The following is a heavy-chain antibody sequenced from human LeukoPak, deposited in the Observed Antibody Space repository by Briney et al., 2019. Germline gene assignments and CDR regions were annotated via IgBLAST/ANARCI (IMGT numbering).Heavy chain of an antibody. D-gene: IGHD2-2*03. CDR2: ISGGGDGT. Sequence: GGSLRLSCAASGFTFHNYIMNWVRRAPGKGLEWVSGISGGGDGTYYADSIKGRFTISRDNSKSTLFLQMNSLRAEDTAVYYCAKDGYGTSDYWGQGTLVTVSS. J-gene: IGHJ4*02. V-gene: IGHV3-23*01. CDR3: AKDGYGTSDY. CDR1: GFTFHNYI.